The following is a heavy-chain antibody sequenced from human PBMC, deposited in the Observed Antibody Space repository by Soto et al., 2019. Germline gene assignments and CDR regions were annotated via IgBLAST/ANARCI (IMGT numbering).Heavy chain of an antibody. V-gene: IGHV1-8*01. CDR2: MNPNSGNT. Sequence: ASVKVSCKASGYTFTSYDINWVRQATGQGLEWMGWMNPNSGNTGYAQKFQGRVTMTRNTSISTAYMELSSMRSEDTDMYYCAREVEYRCGYYYYYGMDVWGQGTTVTVSS. CDR3: AREVEYRCGYYYYYGMDV. J-gene: IGHJ6*02. CDR1: GYTFTSYD. D-gene: IGHD5-18*01.